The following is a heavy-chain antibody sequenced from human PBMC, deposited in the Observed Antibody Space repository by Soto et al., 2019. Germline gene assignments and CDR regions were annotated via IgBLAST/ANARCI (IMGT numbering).Heavy chain of an antibody. CDR2: IDPSDSYT. D-gene: IGHD3-22*01. J-gene: IGHJ4*02. Sequence: GESLKISCKGSGYSFTSYWISWVRQMPGRGLEWMGRIDPSDSYTNYSPSFQGHVTISADKSISTAYLQWSSLKASDTAMYYCARQDYYREHYWGQGTLVTVSS. V-gene: IGHV5-10-1*01. CDR1: GYSFTSYW. CDR3: ARQDYYREHY.